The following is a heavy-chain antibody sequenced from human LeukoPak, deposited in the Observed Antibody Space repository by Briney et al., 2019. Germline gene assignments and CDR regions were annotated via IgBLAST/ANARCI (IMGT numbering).Heavy chain of an antibody. V-gene: IGHV4-34*01. CDR3: ASYYRSGYYRNHAFDI. J-gene: IGHJ3*02. D-gene: IGHD3-3*01. Sequence: SETLSLTCADYGGSFSGYYWSWIRQPPGKGLEWIGEINHSGSTNYNPSLKSRVTISVDTSKNQFSLKLSSVTAADTAVYYCASYYRSGYYRNHAFDIWGQGTMVTVSS. CDR2: INHSGST. CDR1: GGSFSGYY.